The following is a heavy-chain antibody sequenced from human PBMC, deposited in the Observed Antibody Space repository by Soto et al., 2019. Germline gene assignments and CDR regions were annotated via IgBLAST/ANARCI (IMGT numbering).Heavy chain of an antibody. D-gene: IGHD3-22*01. Sequence: QLQLQESGPGLVKPSETLSLTCTVSGGSISSSSYYWGWIRQPPGKGLEWIGSIYYSGSTYYNPSLKSRFTLSVDTSKNQFSLMLSFVTAADTAVYYCARPTYYYDSSGYYHYYYYGMDVWGQGTTVTVSS. CDR3: ARPTYYYDSSGYYHYYYYGMDV. CDR2: IYYSGST. CDR1: GGSISSSSYY. V-gene: IGHV4-39*01. J-gene: IGHJ6*02.